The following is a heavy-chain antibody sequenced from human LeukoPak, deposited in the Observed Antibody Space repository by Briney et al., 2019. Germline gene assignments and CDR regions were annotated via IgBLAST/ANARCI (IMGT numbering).Heavy chain of an antibody. CDR2: VSYSSSTI. J-gene: IGHJ4*02. D-gene: IGHD3-10*01. CDR1: GFTFSSYS. Sequence: PGGSLRLSCAASGFTFSSYSMNWVRQAPGKGLEWISYVSYSSSTIYYADSVKGRFTISRDNAKNSLYLHMNSLRDEDTAVYYCARDAHIVRGVNPLDYWGQGTLVTVSS. CDR3: ARDAHIVRGVNPLDY. V-gene: IGHV3-48*02.